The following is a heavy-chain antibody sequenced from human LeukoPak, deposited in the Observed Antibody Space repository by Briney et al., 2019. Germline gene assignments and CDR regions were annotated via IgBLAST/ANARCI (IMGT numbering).Heavy chain of an antibody. Sequence: GRSLRLSCAASGSTFSSYAMHWVRQAPGKGLEWVAVISYDGSNKYYADSVKGRFTISRDNSKNTLYLQMNSLRAEDTAVYYCARGSVAGTIWADYYYYYYMDVWGKGTTVTVSS. CDR2: ISYDGSNK. CDR3: ARGSVAGTIWADYYYYYYMDV. CDR1: GSTFSSYA. V-gene: IGHV3-30*01. D-gene: IGHD6-19*01. J-gene: IGHJ6*03.